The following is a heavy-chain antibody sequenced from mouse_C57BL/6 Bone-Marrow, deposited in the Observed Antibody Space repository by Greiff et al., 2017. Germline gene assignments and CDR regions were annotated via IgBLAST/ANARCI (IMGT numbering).Heavy chain of an antibody. V-gene: IGHV1-26*01. Sequence: VQLQQSGPELVKPGASVKISCKASGYTFTDYYMNWVKQSHGKSLEWIGDINPNNGGTSYNQKFKGKATLTVDKSSSTAYMELRSLTSEDSAVYYCARTHYDYAMEYWGQGASVTVSS. CDR3: ARTHYDYAMEY. D-gene: IGHD1-2*01. CDR2: INPNNGGT. J-gene: IGHJ4*01. CDR1: GYTFTDYY.